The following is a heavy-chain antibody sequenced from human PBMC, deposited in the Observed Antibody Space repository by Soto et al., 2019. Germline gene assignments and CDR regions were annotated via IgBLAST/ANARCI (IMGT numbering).Heavy chain of an antibody. J-gene: IGHJ4*02. V-gene: IGHV3-72*01. CDR2: IKNKANSYTT. CDR1: GFTFSDHY. CDR3: TRVRLGSRRSSDY. D-gene: IGHD6-13*01. Sequence: EVQLVESGGGLVQPAASLRLSCAASGFTFSDHYMDWVRQAPGKGLEWVGRIKNKANSYTTEYAAPGKGRFIISRDDSKNSVFLQMNRLKADDTAVYYCTRVRLGSRRSSDYWGQGILVTVSS.